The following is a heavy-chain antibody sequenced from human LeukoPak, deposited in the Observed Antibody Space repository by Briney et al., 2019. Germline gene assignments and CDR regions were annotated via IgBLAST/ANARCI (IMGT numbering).Heavy chain of an antibody. J-gene: IGHJ4*02. Sequence: PGGSLRLSCATSGFTFSTYGFHWVRQAPGKGLEWVADVSYDGSDKDYADSVKGRFTISRDNSKNTLYLQMNSLRVEDTAVYYCARGSAYFDSSGYYDYFDYWGQGTLVTVSS. CDR2: VSYDGSDK. V-gene: IGHV3-30*03. D-gene: IGHD3-22*01. CDR3: ARGSAYFDSSGYYDYFDY. CDR1: GFTFSTYG.